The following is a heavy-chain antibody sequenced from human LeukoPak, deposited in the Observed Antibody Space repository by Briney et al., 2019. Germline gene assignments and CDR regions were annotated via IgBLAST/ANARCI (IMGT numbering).Heavy chain of an antibody. J-gene: IGHJ6*02. D-gene: IGHD3-10*01. CDR3: ARGRTLWFGEDGMDV. V-gene: IGHV4-34*01. CDR1: GGSFSGYY. CDR2: INHSGST. Sequence: PSETLSLTCAVYGGSFSGYYWSWIRQPPGKGLEWIGEINHSGSTNYNPSLKSRVTISVDTSKNQFSLKLSSVAAADTAVYYCARGRTLWFGEDGMDVWGQGTTVTVSS.